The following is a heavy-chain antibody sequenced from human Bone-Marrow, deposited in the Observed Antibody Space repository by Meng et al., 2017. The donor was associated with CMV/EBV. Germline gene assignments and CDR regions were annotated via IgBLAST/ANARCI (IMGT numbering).Heavy chain of an antibody. D-gene: IGHD1-26*01. CDR2: IIPIFGTA. CDR1: GNTFTSYD. Sequence: SVKVSCKASGNTFTSYDINWVRQATGQGLEWMGGIIPIFGTANYAQKFQGRVTITTDESTSTAYMELSSLRSEDTAVYYCARSAVGATLYYGMDVWGQGTTVTVSS. V-gene: IGHV1-69*05. J-gene: IGHJ6*02. CDR3: ARSAVGATLYYGMDV.